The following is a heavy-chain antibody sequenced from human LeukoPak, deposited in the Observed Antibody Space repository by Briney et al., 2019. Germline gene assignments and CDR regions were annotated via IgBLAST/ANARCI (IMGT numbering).Heavy chain of an antibody. CDR3: ARDTIFGAYYYYYGMDV. V-gene: IGHV6-1*01. CDR1: GDSVSSNSAA. Sequence: SQTLSLTCAISGDSVSSNSAAWNWIRQPPSRGLEWLGRTYYRSKWYNDYAVSAKSRITINPDTSKNQFSLQLNSVTPEDTAVYYCARDTIFGAYYYYYGMDVWGQGTTVTVSS. J-gene: IGHJ6*02. D-gene: IGHD3-3*01. CDR2: TYYRSKWYN.